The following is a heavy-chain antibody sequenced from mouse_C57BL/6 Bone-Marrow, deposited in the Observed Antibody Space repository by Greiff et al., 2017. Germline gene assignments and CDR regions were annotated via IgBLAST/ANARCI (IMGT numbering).Heavy chain of an antibody. V-gene: IGHV1-55*01. CDR3: ARPYYSNYWYFDV. J-gene: IGHJ1*03. CDR2: IYPGSGST. Sequence: VQLHQPGAELVKPGASVKMSCKASGYTFTSYWITWVKQRPGQGLAWIGDIYPGSGSTNYNEKFKSKATLTVDTSSSTAYMQLSSLTSEDSAVYYCARPYYSNYWYFDVWGTGTTVTVSS. D-gene: IGHD2-5*01. CDR1: GYTFTSYW.